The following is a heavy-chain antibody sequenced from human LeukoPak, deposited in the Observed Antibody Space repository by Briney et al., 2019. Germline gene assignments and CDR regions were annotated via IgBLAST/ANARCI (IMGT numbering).Heavy chain of an antibody. J-gene: IGHJ6*03. V-gene: IGHV1-8*01. Sequence: ASVKVSCKASGYTFTSYDINWVRQATGQGLEWMRWMNPNSGNTGYAQKFQGRVTMTRNTSISTAYMELSSLRSEDTAVYYCARLRFLEWLLPAYYYYYYMDVWGKGTTVTVSS. CDR2: MNPNSGNT. CDR1: GYTFTSYD. CDR3: ARLRFLEWLLPAYYYYYYMDV. D-gene: IGHD3-3*01.